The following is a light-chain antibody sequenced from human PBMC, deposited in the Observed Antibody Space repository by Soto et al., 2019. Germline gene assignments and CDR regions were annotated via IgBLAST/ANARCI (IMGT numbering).Light chain of an antibody. J-gene: IGLJ1*01. CDR3: SSYTSTYSLV. Sequence: QSALTQPASVSGSPGQSFTISCTGTIDDVGAYNYVSWYQQRPGSAPQLIMYDVNNRPSGASHRFSGSKSGHTAYLTISGLQSDDEANYHCSSYTSTYSLVFGTGTKLTVL. CDR2: DVN. V-gene: IGLV2-14*03. CDR1: IDDVGAYNY.